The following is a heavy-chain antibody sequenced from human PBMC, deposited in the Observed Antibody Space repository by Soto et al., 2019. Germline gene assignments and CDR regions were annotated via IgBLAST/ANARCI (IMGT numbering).Heavy chain of an antibody. CDR2: IIPIFGTA. D-gene: IGHD2-2*03. CDR1: GGTFSSYA. CDR3: AGGRMDIGVVPRNYGMDV. V-gene: IGHV1-69*01. J-gene: IGHJ6*02. Sequence: QVQLVQSGAEVKKPGSSVKVSCKASGGTFSSYAISWVRQAPGQGLEWMGGIIPIFGTANYAQKFQGRVTITAEESTRTAYMELSSLRSEATAVYSCAGGRMDIGVVPRNYGMDVWGQGTTVTVSS.